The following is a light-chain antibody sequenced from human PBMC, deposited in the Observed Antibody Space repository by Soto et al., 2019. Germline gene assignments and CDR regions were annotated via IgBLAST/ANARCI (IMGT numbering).Light chain of an antibody. J-gene: IGLJ1*01. V-gene: IGLV2-14*03. CDR2: DVS. CDR1: SSDLGRYNY. CDR3: SSYTSTTTDV. Sequence: QSVLTQPASVSGSPGQSIAISCTGTSSDLGRYNYVSWYQQYLGKAPKLIIYDVSSRPSGVSNRFSGSKSGNTASLTISGLQAEDEADYYCSSYTSTTTDVFGTGTKVTVL.